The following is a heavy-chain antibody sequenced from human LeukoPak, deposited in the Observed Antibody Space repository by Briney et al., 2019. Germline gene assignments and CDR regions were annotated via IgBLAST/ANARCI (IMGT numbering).Heavy chain of an antibody. J-gene: IGHJ4*02. Sequence: PGGSLRLSCAASGFTFSSYGMHWVRQAQDNGLEWVAVIWYEGSNKYYADSVKGRFTISRDNSKNTLYLQMNSLRAEDTAVYYCARDRSNGLDYWGQGTLVTVSS. CDR1: GFTFSSYG. CDR3: ARDRSNGLDY. CDR2: IWYEGSNK. V-gene: IGHV3-33*01.